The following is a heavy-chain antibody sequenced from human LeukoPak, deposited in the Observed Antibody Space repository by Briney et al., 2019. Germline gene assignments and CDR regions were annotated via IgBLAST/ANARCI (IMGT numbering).Heavy chain of an antibody. Sequence: PGGSLRPSCAASGFTFSSYAMSWVRQAPGKGLEWVSAISGSGGSTYYADSVKGRFTISRDNSKNTLYLQMNSLRAEDTAVYYCAKRAYCGGDCYIFDYWGQGTLVTVSS. V-gene: IGHV3-23*01. CDR2: ISGSGGST. J-gene: IGHJ4*02. CDR1: GFTFSSYA. CDR3: AKRAYCGGDCYIFDY. D-gene: IGHD2-21*02.